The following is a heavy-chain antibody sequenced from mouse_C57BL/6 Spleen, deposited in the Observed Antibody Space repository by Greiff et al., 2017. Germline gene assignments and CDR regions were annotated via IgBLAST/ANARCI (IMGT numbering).Heavy chain of an antibody. V-gene: IGHV5-17*01. CDR2: ISSGSSTI. CDR1: GFTFSDYG. CDR3: ARGTTVVGRGYAMDY. J-gene: IGHJ4*01. D-gene: IGHD1-1*01. Sequence: EVKLMESGGGLVKPGGSLKLSCAASGFTFSDYGMHWVRQAPEKGLEWVAYISSGSSTIYYADTVKGRFTISRDNAKNTLFLQMTSLRSEDTAMYYCARGTTVVGRGYAMDYWGQGTSVTVAS.